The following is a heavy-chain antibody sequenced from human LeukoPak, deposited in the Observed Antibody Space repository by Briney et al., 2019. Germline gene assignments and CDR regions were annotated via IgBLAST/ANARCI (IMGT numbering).Heavy chain of an antibody. Sequence: PGGSLRLSCAASGFTFSNAWMSWVRQAPGKGLEWVGRIKSKTDGGTTDYAAPVKGRFTISRDDSKNTLYLQMNSLKTEDTAVHYCTTDPPNTGGVVPAAISDYWGQGTLVTVSS. D-gene: IGHD2-2*01. V-gene: IGHV3-15*01. J-gene: IGHJ4*02. CDR1: GFTFSNAW. CDR2: IKSKTDGGTT. CDR3: TTDPPNTGGVVPAAISDY.